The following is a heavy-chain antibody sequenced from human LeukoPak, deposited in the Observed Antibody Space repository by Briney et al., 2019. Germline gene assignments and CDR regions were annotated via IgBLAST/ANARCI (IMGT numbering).Heavy chain of an antibody. V-gene: IGHV1-8*01. CDR2: MNPNSGNT. CDR1: VYTITSYD. D-gene: IGHD6-19*01. J-gene: IGHJ5*02. CDR3: ARGVAVAGTGTLWFDP. Sequence: EASVKVSCKASVYTITSYDINWVRRATGQGLEWMGWMNPNSGNTGYAQKFQGRVTMTRNTSISTAYMELSSLRSEDTAVYYCARGVAVAGTGTLWFDPWGQGTLVTVSS.